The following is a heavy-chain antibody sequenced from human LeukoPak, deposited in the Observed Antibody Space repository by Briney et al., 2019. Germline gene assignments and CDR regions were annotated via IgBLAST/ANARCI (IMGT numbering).Heavy chain of an antibody. V-gene: IGHV1-69*05. CDR2: IIPIFGIA. Sequence: SVKVCCKASGGTFSSYAISWVRQAPGQGLEWMGGIIPIFGIANYAQKLQGRVTITTDESTSTAYMELSSLRSEDTAVYYCARDSSRYCSSTSCYTQDWLDPWGQGTLVTVSS. J-gene: IGHJ5*02. D-gene: IGHD2-2*02. CDR1: GGTFSSYA. CDR3: ARDSSRYCSSTSCYTQDWLDP.